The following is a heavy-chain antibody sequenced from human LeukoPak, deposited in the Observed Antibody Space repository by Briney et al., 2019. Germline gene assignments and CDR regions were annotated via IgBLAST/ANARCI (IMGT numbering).Heavy chain of an antibody. CDR2: IYYSGST. CDR3: ARTFVDTAMVGSYYYYYGMDV. V-gene: IGHV4-59*01. D-gene: IGHD5-18*01. Sequence: SETLSLTCTVSGGSISSYYWSWIRQPPGKGLEWIGYIYYSGSTNYNPSLKSRVTISVDTPKNQFSLKLSSVTAADTAVYYCARTFVDTAMVGSYYYYYGMDVWGQGTTVTVSS. CDR1: GGSISSYY. J-gene: IGHJ6*02.